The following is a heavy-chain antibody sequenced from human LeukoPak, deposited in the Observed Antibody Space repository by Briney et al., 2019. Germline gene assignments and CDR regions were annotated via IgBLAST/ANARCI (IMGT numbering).Heavy chain of an antibody. CDR3: ARLTSGANSDY. D-gene: IGHD4/OR15-4a*01. CDR2: IYSGGST. V-gene: IGHV3-53*01. CDR1: GFTVSNNY. J-gene: IGHJ4*02. Sequence: GGSLRLSCAASGFTVSNNYLSWVRQAPGKGLEWVSVIYSGGSTYYADSVKGRFTISRDNSKNTVFLQMNSLRAEDTAMYYCARLTSGANSDYWGQGTLVTVSS.